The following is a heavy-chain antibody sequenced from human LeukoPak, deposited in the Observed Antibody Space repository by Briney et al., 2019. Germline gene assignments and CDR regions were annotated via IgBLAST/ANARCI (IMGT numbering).Heavy chain of an antibody. Sequence: AGGSLRLSCAASGYTFSSYGMHWVRQAPGKGLEWVAFIRYDGSNKYYADSVKGRFTISRDNSKNTLYLQMNSLRAEDTAVYYCAKDRGSYWRGWCDPWSQGTLVTVSS. V-gene: IGHV3-30*02. D-gene: IGHD1-26*01. J-gene: IGHJ5*02. CDR1: GYTFSSYG. CDR2: IRYDGSNK. CDR3: AKDRGSYWRGWCDP.